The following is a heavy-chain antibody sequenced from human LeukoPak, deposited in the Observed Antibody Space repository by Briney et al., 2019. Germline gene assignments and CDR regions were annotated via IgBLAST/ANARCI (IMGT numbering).Heavy chain of an antibody. CDR1: GFTFSSYA. J-gene: IGHJ5*02. Sequence: GGSLRLSCAASGFTFSSYAMSWVRQAPGKGLEWVSAISGSGGSTYYADSVKGRFTISRDNSKNTLYLQMNSLRAEDTAVYYCAKDEVAALTFGADRWGQRTLVTVSS. V-gene: IGHV3-23*01. CDR3: AKDEVAALTFGADR. D-gene: IGHD2-15*01. CDR2: ISGSGGST.